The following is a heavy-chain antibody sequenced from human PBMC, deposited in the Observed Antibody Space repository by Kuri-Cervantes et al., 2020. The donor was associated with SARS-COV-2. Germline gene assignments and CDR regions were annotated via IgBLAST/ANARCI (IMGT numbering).Heavy chain of an antibody. CDR3: ARDYCTNGVCYPPAGVHMDV. Sequence: ASVKVSCKASGYTFTRYYMHWVRQAPGQGLEWMGWINPNSGGTNYAQKFQGRVTMTRDTSLSTAYMELSRLRSDDTAVYYCARDYCTNGVCYPPAGVHMDVWGKGTTVTVSS. D-gene: IGHD2-8*01. V-gene: IGHV1-2*02. CDR2: INPNSGGT. CDR1: GYTFTRYY. J-gene: IGHJ6*03.